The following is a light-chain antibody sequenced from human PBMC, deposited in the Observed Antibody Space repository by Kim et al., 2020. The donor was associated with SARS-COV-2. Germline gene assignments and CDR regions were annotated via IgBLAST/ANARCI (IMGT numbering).Light chain of an antibody. V-gene: IGKV2-28*01. CDR2: LGS. CDR1: QSLLHSAGYHY. Sequence: DIVMTQSPLSLPVTPGEPASISCRSSQSLLHSAGYHYLEWYLQKPGQSPQLLIYLGSNRASGVPDRFSGSGSGTDFTLKISRVEAEDVGVYYCMQTLQSPLTFGGGTKVDIK. J-gene: IGKJ4*01. CDR3: MQTLQSPLT.